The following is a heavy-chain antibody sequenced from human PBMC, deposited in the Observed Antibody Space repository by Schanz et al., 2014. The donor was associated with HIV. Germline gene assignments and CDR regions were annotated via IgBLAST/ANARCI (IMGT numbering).Heavy chain of an antibody. CDR3: ARDPSGNYYRYHFDY. D-gene: IGHD1-26*01. CDR1: GFNFSRYN. V-gene: IGHV3-48*02. CDR2: ISFDGNII. J-gene: IGHJ4*02. Sequence: DVQLVESGKYLVEPGESLRLSCVASGFNFSRYNMHWVRQTPGKGLEWISHISFDGNIIYYADSVQGRFTISRDNAKNSLFLQMASLRDEDTAVYYCARDPSGNYYRYHFDYWGQGSLVTVSS.